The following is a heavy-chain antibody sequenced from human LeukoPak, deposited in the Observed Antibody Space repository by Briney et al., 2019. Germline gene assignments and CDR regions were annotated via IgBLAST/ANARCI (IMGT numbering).Heavy chain of an antibody. CDR1: GGSISSYY. J-gene: IGHJ4*02. CDR3: ARGMDSSGYYALDY. CDR2: IYTSGST. Sequence: PSETLSLTSTVSGGSISSYYWSWIRQPAGKGLEWIGRIYTSGSTNYNPSLKSRVTMSVDTSKNQFSLKLSSVTAADTAVYYCARGMDSSGYYALDYWGQGTLVTVSS. D-gene: IGHD3-22*01. V-gene: IGHV4-4*07.